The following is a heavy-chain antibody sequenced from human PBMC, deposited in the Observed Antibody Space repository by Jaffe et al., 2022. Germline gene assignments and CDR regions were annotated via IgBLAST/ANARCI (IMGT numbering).Heavy chain of an antibody. CDR3: ATRPTGMTGAPNYFFDC. V-gene: IGHV3-23*01. CDR1: GFTFSSYA. D-gene: IGHD1-1*01. CDR2: ISASGGTT. J-gene: IGHJ4*02. Sequence: EVQLLDSGGGLVQTGGSLRLSCAASGFTFSSYAMSWVRQAPGKGLEWVSAISASGGTTYYADSVKGRFTISRDNSKNTLYLQMNSLRAEDTAVYYCATRPTGMTGAPNYFFDCWGQGTLVTVSS.